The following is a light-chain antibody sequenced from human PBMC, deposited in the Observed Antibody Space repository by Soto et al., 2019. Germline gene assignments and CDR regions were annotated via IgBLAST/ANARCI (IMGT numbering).Light chain of an antibody. J-gene: IGLJ1*01. Sequence: QSVLTQPASVSGSPGQSITISCTGTSSNVGGYKLVSWYQQHPGKAPKLMIFEVNKRPSGVSNRFSGSKSGNTASLTISGLKVEDEADYYCCSSGGSPTYVFGTGTKVTGL. V-gene: IGLV2-23*02. CDR1: SSNVGGYKL. CDR3: CSSGGSPTYV. CDR2: EVN.